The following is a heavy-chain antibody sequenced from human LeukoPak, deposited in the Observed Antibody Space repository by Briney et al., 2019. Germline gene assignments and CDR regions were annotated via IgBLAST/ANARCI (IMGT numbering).Heavy chain of an antibody. CDR2: VCCGGST. Sequence: SETLSLTCTVSGASMRNYYWGWIRQRPGKGLEWIGSVCCGGSTYYNPSLKSRVTISADTSKNQFSLKLTSVTAADTAVYYCARLNWSDLDYWGQGTLVTVSS. CDR3: ARLNWSDLDY. J-gene: IGHJ4*02. V-gene: IGHV4-59*05. CDR1: GASMRNYY. D-gene: IGHD1-20*01.